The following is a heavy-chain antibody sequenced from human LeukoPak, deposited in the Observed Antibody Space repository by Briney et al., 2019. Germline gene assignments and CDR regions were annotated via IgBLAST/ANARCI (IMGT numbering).Heavy chain of an antibody. D-gene: IGHD3-3*01. J-gene: IGHJ6*02. V-gene: IGHV3-21*01. CDR1: GFTFSSYA. CDR2: ISSSSSYI. CDR3: ARDLGGFLEWLPTLSDYYYYGMDV. Sequence: GGSLRLSCAASGFTFSSYAMHWVRQAPGKGLEWVSSISSSSSYIYYADSVKGRFTISRDNAKNSLYLQMNSLRAEDTAVYYCARDLGGFLEWLPTLSDYYYYGMDVWGQGTTVTVSS.